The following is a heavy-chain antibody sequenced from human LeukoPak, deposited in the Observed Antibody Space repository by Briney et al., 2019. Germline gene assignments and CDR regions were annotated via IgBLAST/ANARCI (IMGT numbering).Heavy chain of an antibody. CDR3: AREGVGIAAAGIDDY. J-gene: IGHJ4*02. D-gene: IGHD6-13*01. CDR2: ISAYNGNT. V-gene: IGHV1-18*01. CDR1: GYTFTSYG. Sequence: ASVKVSCKASGYTFTSYGISWVRQAPGQGLEWMGWISAYNGNTNYAQKFQGRVTITTDESTSTAYMELSSLRSEDTAVYYCAREGVGIAAAGIDDYWGQGTLVTVSS.